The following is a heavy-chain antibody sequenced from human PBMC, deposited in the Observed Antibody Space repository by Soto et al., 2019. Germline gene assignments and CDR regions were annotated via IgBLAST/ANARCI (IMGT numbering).Heavy chain of an antibody. CDR2: IYPGDSDT. CDR1: GYSFTSYW. J-gene: IGHJ4*02. D-gene: IGHD2-21*02. Sequence: GESLKISCKGSGYSFTSYWIGWVRQMPGKGLEWMGIIYPGDSDTRYSPSFQGQVTISADKSISTAYLQWSSLKASDTAMYYCARFLAYCGGDCYSSRSLDYWGQGTLVTVSS. CDR3: ARFLAYCGGDCYSSRSLDY. V-gene: IGHV5-51*01.